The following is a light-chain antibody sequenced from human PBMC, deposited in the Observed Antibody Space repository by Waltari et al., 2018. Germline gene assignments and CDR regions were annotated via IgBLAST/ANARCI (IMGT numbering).Light chain of an antibody. J-gene: IGKJ1*01. CDR2: ASS. Sequence: DIQMTQSPSSLSASVGDRVTIPCRASQSISSYLNWYQQKPGKAPKLLIYASSSLRSGVPSRFSGSGSGTDFTLTISSLQPEDFATYYCQQSYITPWTFGQGTKVEFK. CDR1: QSISSY. CDR3: QQSYITPWT. V-gene: IGKV1-39*01.